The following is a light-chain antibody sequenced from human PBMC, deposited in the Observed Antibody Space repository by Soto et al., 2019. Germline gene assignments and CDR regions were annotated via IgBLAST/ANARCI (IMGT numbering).Light chain of an antibody. J-gene: IGKJ2*01. Sequence: DIQMTQSPPTLSASVGDRVTITCRASQPVSTWVAWYQQKPGKAPKLLIYGASNLQSGVPSRFSGRGSGTDFTLTISSLQPEDFGTYYCQQANSFPFIFAQGTKVDIK. CDR2: GAS. V-gene: IGKV1-12*01. CDR3: QQANSFPFI. CDR1: QPVSTW.